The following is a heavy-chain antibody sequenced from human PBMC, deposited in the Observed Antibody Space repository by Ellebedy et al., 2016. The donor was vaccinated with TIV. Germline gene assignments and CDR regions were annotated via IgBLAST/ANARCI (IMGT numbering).Heavy chain of an antibody. CDR3: TRGYSGSLYFDL. Sequence: PGGSLRLSCVASGFTFSNYWTNWVRQAPGKGPAWVASIKYDGSEKLNVDSVTGRFTISRDNAKNSLHLQVNSLRAEDTAVYFCTRGYSGSLYFDLWGRGALVTVSS. CDR2: IKYDGSEK. V-gene: IGHV3-7*03. J-gene: IGHJ2*01. D-gene: IGHD1-26*01. CDR1: GFTFSNYW.